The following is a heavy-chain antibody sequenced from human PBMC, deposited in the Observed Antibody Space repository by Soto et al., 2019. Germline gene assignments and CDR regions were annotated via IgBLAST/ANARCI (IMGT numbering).Heavy chain of an antibody. J-gene: IGHJ4*02. CDR3: ATDRYLDHDSRGYLFDN. Sequence: EVQLLESGGDLIQPGGSLRLSCAASGFTFNIYAMAWVRQAPGKGLEWVSAISRYGDFTYYADSVEGRFTISRDNAKNTLDLQMTSLRAEDKALYYCATDRYLDHDSRGYLFDNWGQGTLVTVSS. V-gene: IGHV3-23*01. D-gene: IGHD3-22*01. CDR2: ISRYGDFT. CDR1: GFTFNIYA.